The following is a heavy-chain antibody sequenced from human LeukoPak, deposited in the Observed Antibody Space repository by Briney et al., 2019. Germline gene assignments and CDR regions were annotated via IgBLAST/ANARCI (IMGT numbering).Heavy chain of an antibody. D-gene: IGHD3-10*01. CDR1: GLTFSNYA. CDR2: ITGSGDGT. CDR3: VKGFVHPTYYFDY. V-gene: IGHV3-23*01. J-gene: IGHJ4*02. Sequence: TGGSLRLSCAASGLTFSNYAMMWVRQAPGKRLEWVSSITGSGDGTYYADSVRGRFTISRDNSENTLYLQLNSLRAEDTAVYFCVKGFVHPTYYFDYWGQGTLVTVSS.